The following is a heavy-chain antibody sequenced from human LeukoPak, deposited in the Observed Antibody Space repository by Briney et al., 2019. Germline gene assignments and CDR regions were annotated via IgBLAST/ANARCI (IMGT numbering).Heavy chain of an antibody. D-gene: IGHD3-10*01. J-gene: IGHJ3*02. CDR1: GGTFSSYA. Sequence: ASVKVSCKASGGTFSSYAISWVRQAPGQGLEWMGWMNPNSGNTGYAQKFQGRVTITTDESTSTAYMELSSLRSEDTAVYYCASGLRAPYAFDIWGQGTMVTVSA. V-gene: IGHV1-8*03. CDR2: MNPNSGNT. CDR3: ASGLRAPYAFDI.